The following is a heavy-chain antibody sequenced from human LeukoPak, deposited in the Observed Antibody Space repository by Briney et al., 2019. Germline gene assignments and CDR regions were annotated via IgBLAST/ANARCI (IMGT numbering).Heavy chain of an antibody. CDR2: ISGSGGST. D-gene: IGHD3-3*01. V-gene: IGHV3-23*01. J-gene: IGHJ4*02. CDR3: AKGVWAYYDFWSGYYS. Sequence: PGGSLRLSCAASGFTFSSYAMSWVRQAPGKGLEWVSAISGSGGSTYYADSVKGRFTISRDNSKNTLYLQMNSLRAEDTAVYYCAKGVWAYYDFWSGYYSWGQGTLVTVSS. CDR1: GFTFSSYA.